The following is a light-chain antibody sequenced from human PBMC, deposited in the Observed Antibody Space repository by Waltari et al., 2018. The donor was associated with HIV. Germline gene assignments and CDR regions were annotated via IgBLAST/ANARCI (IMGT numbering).Light chain of an antibody. CDR2: DAS. CDR3: QQYNNWPPNT. V-gene: IGKV3-15*01. Sequence: EIVMTQSPATLSVSPGERVTLPCRASQSVSSNLAWYQQKPGQAPRLLIDDASTRATGIPARFSGSGSGTEFTLTISSLQSEDFAVYYCQQYNNWPPNTFGQGTKLEIK. J-gene: IGKJ2*01. CDR1: QSVSSN.